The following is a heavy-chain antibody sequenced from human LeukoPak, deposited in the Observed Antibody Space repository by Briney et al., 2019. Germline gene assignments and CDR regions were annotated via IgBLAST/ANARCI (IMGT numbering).Heavy chain of an antibody. D-gene: IGHD3-10*01. J-gene: IGHJ4*02. CDR1: GGSISDYY. Sequence: SETLSLTCTVSGGSISDYYWSWIRQPPGKGLEWIGYISNSGSTNYNASLKSRVTVSVDTSMNQLSLRLTSVTAADTAVYYCARHDYGSGSYLDYWGQGTLVTVSS. CDR3: ARHDYGSGSYLDY. CDR2: ISNSGST. V-gene: IGHV4-59*08.